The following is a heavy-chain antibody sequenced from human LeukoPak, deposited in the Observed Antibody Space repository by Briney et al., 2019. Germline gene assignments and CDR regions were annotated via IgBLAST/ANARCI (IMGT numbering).Heavy chain of an antibody. J-gene: IGHJ4*02. V-gene: IGHV3-23*01. D-gene: IGHD2-2*01. Sequence: PGGSLRLSCAASGFTFSSYSMSWVRQALGKGLEWVSGISGSGGSTDYADSVKGRFTISRDNSKNTLYLQMNSLRVEDTAVYYCAKDPGYQVVYCFDYWGQGTLVTVSS. CDR1: GFTFSSYS. CDR2: ISGSGGST. CDR3: AKDPGYQVVYCFDY.